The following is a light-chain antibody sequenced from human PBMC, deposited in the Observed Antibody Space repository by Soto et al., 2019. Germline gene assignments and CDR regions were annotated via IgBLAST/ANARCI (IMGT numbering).Light chain of an antibody. CDR2: DAS. CDR1: QSVTSW. J-gene: IGKJ4*01. Sequence: ASLGDRVTITCRASQSVTSWLAWYQQKPGKAPKLLIYDASSLESGVPSRFSGRGSGTEFTLTISSLQPDDFATYYCHQYNSYSPTFGGGTKVDIK. V-gene: IGKV1-5*01. CDR3: HQYNSYSPT.